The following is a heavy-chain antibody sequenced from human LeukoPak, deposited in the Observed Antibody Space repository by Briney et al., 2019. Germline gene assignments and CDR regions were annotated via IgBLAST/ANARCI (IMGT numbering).Heavy chain of an antibody. V-gene: IGHV3-7*01. J-gene: IGHJ4*02. CDR2: INHDGSEK. Sequence: GGSLRLSCAASGFTFSTFWMSWVRQAPGKGLEWVANINHDGSEKNYVDSVKGRFTISRDNAKNSLYLQMNSLRAEDTAVYYCARVTSSGWYGFDYWGQGTLVTVSS. D-gene: IGHD6-19*01. CDR1: GFTFSTFW. CDR3: ARVTSSGWYGFDY.